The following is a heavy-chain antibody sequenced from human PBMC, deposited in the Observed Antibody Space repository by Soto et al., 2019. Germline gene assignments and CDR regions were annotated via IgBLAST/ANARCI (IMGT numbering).Heavy chain of an antibody. D-gene: IGHD6-13*01. CDR2: IYTGGST. V-gene: IGHV3-66*01. CDR3: AKRGRIAATGPNWFDA. Sequence: GGSLRLSCAASGFTVSNNYLSWVRQAPGKGLEWVSVIYTGGSTYYADSVKGRFTTSRDNSKNTVYLQMNSLRVEDTAVYYCAKRGRIAATGPNWFDAWGQGILVTVSS. J-gene: IGHJ5*02. CDR1: GFTVSNNY.